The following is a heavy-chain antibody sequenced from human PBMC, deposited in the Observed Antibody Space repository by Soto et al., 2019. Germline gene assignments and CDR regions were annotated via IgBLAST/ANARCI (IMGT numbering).Heavy chain of an antibody. Sequence: GGSLRLSCAASGFTFSSYGMHWVRQAPGKGLEWVAVIWYDGSNKYYADSVKGRFTISRDNSKNTLYLQMNSLRAEDTAVYYCARPLADYDFWSGYLYWGQGTLVTVSS. CDR3: ARPLADYDFWSGYLY. V-gene: IGHV3-33*01. CDR2: IWYDGSNK. D-gene: IGHD3-3*01. J-gene: IGHJ4*02. CDR1: GFTFSSYG.